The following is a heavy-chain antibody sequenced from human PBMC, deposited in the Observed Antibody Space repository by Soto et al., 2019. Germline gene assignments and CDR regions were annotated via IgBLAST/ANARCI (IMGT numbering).Heavy chain of an antibody. D-gene: IGHD1-1*01. CDR1: GYTFTSYG. Sequence: ASVKVSCKASGYTFTSYGISWVRQAPGQGLEWMGWISAYNGNTNYAQKLQGRVTMTTDTSTSTAYMELRSLRSDDTAVYYWACDRANWNAVAREGDYFNIWAQGRMFTVSS. CDR2: ISAYNGNT. CDR3: ACDRANWNAVAREGDYFNI. J-gene: IGHJ3*02. V-gene: IGHV1-18*01.